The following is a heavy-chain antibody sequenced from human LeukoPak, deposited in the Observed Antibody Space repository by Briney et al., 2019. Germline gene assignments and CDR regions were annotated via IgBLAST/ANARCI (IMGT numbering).Heavy chain of an antibody. D-gene: IGHD5-18*01. J-gene: IGHJ4*02. CDR1: GYSISSGYY. Sequence: KPSETLSLTCTVSGYSISSGYYWGWIRQPPGKGLEWIGSIYHNGSTYYKPSLKGRVTISVDTSKNQFSLKLSSVTAADAADYYCARMLRLWSPGDYWGQGTLVTVSS. CDR2: IYHNGST. V-gene: IGHV4-38-2*02. CDR3: ARMLRLWSPGDY.